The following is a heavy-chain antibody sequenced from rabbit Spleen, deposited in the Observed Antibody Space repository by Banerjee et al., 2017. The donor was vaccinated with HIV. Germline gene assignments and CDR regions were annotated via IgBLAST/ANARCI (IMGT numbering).Heavy chain of an antibody. CDR2: IYITTGST. V-gene: IGHV1S43*01. CDR1: GIDFSNYYY. CDR3: ARDLAGVIGWNFNL. J-gene: IGHJ4*01. Sequence: QEQLEESGGGLVKPGGTLTLTCKASGIDFSNYYYMCWVRQAPGKGLELIACIYITTGSTWYASWVNGRFTISRSTSLNTVDLKMTSLTAADTATYFCARDLAGVIGWNFNLWGQGTLVTVS. D-gene: IGHD4-1*01.